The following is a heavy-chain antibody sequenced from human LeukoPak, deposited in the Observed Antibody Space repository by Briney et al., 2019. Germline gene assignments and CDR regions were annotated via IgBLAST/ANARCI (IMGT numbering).Heavy chain of an antibody. CDR3: VRGYYDSSGYSNTFDI. CDR1: GVSISSSY. J-gene: IGHJ3*02. CDR2: IHYSGST. D-gene: IGHD3-22*01. V-gene: IGHV4-59*01. Sequence: SETLYLTCTVSGVSISSSYWSWIRQPPGKGLEWIGYIHYSGSTNYTPTLKSRLTMSVDTSKNQFSLKLSSVTAADTAVYYCVRGYYDSSGYSNTFDIWGQGTMVTVSS.